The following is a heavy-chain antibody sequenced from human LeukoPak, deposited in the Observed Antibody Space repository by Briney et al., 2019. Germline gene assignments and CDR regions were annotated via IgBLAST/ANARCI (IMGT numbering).Heavy chain of an antibody. CDR3: AGCWHGACDWFAA. D-gene: IGHD1-26*01. V-gene: IGHV1-2*02. CDR1: GYTFTGYY. CDR2: INPNSGGT. J-gene: IGHJ5*02. Sequence: SVKVSCKASGYTFTGYYMHWVRQAPGQGLEWMGWINPNSGGTNYAQKFQGRVTMTRDTSISTAYMELSRLRSDDTAVYYCAGCWHGACDWFAAWGQGTLVTVSS.